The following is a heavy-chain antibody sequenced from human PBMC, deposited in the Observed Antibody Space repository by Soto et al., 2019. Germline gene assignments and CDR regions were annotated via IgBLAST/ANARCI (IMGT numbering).Heavy chain of an antibody. D-gene: IGHD3-9*01. J-gene: IGHJ4*02. CDR1: GYTFTSYG. V-gene: IGHV1-18*01. Sequence: QVQLVQSGAEVKKPGASVKVSCQASGYTFTSYGISWVRQAPGQGLEWMGWISAYNGNTNYAQKLQGRVTMTTDTSTSTAYMELRSLRSDDTAVYYCARVKMDYDILTPEVFDYWGQGTLVTVSS. CDR2: ISAYNGNT. CDR3: ARVKMDYDILTPEVFDY.